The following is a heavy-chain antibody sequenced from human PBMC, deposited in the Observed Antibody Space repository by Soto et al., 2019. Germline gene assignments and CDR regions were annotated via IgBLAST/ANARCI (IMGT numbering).Heavy chain of an antibody. V-gene: IGHV1-69*13. CDR1: GGTFSSYA. J-gene: IGHJ4*02. CDR3: ARLTAGRYHPFDY. CDR2: TIPIFGTA. Sequence: SVKVSCKASGGTFSSYAISWVRQAPGQGLEWMGGTIPIFGTANYAQKFQGRVTVTADESTSTAYMELSSLKSEDTAVYYCARLTAGRYHPFDYWGQGNLVTVS. D-gene: IGHD3-10*01.